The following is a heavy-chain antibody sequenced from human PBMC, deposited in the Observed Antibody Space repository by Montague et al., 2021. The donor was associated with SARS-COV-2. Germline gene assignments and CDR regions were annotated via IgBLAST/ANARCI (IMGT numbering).Heavy chain of an antibody. Sequence: SLRLSCAVSGYTLYGNWMSWVRQAPGKGLEWVANIKLDGGEKYYVDSVKGRFTISGDNANNSLFLQMDNLRADDTAVYYCATGFGSDVWGQGTMVTVSS. CDR3: ATGFGSDV. CDR2: IKLDGGEK. CDR1: GYTLYGNW. J-gene: IGHJ3*01. V-gene: IGHV3-7*03. D-gene: IGHD1-1*01.